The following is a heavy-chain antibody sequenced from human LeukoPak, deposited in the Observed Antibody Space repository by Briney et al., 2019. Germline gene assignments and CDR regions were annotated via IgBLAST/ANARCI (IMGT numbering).Heavy chain of an antibody. CDR2: ISGSGGST. J-gene: IGHJ3*02. Sequence: GGSLRLPCAASGFTFSSYAMSWVRQAPGKGLEWVSAISGSGGSTYYADSVKGRFTISRDNSKNTLYLQMNSLRAEDTAVYYFAKFCHDSSAFDIWGQGTMVTVSS. CDR1: GFTFSSYA. CDR3: AKFCHDSSAFDI. V-gene: IGHV3-23*01. D-gene: IGHD1-1*01.